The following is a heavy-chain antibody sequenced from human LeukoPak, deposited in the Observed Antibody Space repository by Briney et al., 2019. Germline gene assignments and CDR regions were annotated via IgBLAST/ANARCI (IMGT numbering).Heavy chain of an antibody. CDR3: ARGPPTIFGVVTFDY. CDR1: GGTFSSYT. CDR2: IIPILGIA. Sequence: ASVKVSCKASGGTFSSYTISWVRQAPGQGLEWMGRIIPILGIANYAQKFQGRVTITADKSTSTAYMELSSLRSEDTAVYYCARGPPTIFGVVTFDYWGQGTLVTVSS. J-gene: IGHJ4*02. D-gene: IGHD3-3*01. V-gene: IGHV1-69*02.